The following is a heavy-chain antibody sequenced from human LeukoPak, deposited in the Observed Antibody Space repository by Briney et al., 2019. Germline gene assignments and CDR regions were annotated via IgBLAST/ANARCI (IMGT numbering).Heavy chain of an antibody. CDR3: ARSSMVRGVMDFYYFDY. CDR1: GFTFSNYN. Sequence: GGSLRLSCAASGFTFSNYNMNWVRQAPGKGLEWVSYISSSSSTIYYADSVKGRFTISRDNAKNSLYLQMNSLRAEDTAVYYCARSSMVRGVMDFYYFDYWGQGTLVTVSS. CDR2: ISSSSSTI. J-gene: IGHJ4*02. D-gene: IGHD3-10*01. V-gene: IGHV3-48*01.